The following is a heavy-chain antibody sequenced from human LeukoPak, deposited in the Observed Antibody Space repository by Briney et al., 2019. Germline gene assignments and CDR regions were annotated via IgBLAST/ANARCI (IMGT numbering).Heavy chain of an antibody. J-gene: IGHJ4*02. CDR2: INGDRSTI. D-gene: IGHD6-13*01. Sequence: PGGSLRLSCEASGFTFNGHWMHWVRQAPGKGLVWVSLINGDRSTISYADSVKGRFTISRDNAKNRLYLQMNSLGAEDTAVYYCASTIGSAGTQYWGQGTLVTVSS. CDR3: ASTIGSAGTQY. CDR1: GFTFNGHW. V-gene: IGHV3-74*01.